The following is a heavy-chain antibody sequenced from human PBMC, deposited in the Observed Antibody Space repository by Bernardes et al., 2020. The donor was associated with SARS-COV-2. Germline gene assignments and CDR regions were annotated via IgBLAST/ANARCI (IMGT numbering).Heavy chain of an antibody. J-gene: IGHJ4*02. CDR3: ARGFDY. CDR2: LYYTGST. V-gene: IGHV4-59*01. Sequence: TLSLTGTVSGGSISAYYWSWFRQPPGKGLEWIGYLYYTGSTNYNPSLQSRVTISVDTSKNQFSLKLSSVTAADTAVYYCARGFDYWGQGILVTVSS. CDR1: GGSISAYY.